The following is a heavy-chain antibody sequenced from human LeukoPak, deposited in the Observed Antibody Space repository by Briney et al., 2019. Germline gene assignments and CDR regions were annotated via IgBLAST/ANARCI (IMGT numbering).Heavy chain of an antibody. CDR1: GFTFSSYA. CDR3: VQEARRDGYKLAPVAEH. Sequence: PGGSLRLSCAASGFTFSSYAMSWVRQAPEKGLEWVSAISETSRKTYYAGPVKGRFTISRDNSKNTLYLQMNDLRDEDTAVYYCVQEARRDGYKLAPVAEHWGQGTLVTVSS. CDR2: ISETSRKT. D-gene: IGHD5-24*01. V-gene: IGHV3-23*01. J-gene: IGHJ1*01.